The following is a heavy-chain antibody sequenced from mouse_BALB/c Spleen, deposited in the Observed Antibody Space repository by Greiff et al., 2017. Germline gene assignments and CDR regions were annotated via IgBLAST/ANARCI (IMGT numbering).Heavy chain of an antibody. V-gene: IGHV14-3*02. Sequence: VQLQQSGAELVKPGASVKLSCTASGFNIKDTYMHWVKQRPEQGLEWIGRIDPANGNTKYDPKFQGKATITADTSSNTAYLQLSSLTSEDTAVYYCARSNYYGTDYAMDYWGQGTTLTVSS. CDR2: IDPANGNT. D-gene: IGHD1-2*01. J-gene: IGHJ2*01. CDR3: ARSNYYGTDYAMDY. CDR1: GFNIKDTY.